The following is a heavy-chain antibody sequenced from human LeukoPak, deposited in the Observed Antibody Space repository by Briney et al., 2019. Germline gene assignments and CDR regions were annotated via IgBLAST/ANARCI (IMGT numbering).Heavy chain of an antibody. J-gene: IGHJ5*02. CDR1: GYSVTSYW. CDR3: ARGLSSISNWFDP. V-gene: IGHV5-51*01. D-gene: IGHD3-16*02. Sequence: GESLKISCKGSGYSVTSYWIGWVRQMPGKGLEWMGIIYPGDSDTRYSPSFQGQVTISADKSISTAYLQWSSLKASDTAMYYCARGLSSISNWFDPWGQGTLVTVSS. CDR2: IYPGDSDT.